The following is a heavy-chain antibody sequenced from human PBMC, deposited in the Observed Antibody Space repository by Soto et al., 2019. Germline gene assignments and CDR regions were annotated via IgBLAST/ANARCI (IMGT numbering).Heavy chain of an antibody. CDR1: GFTFSSYG. J-gene: IGHJ4*02. CDR2: ISYDGSNK. CDR3: AKGDSSMYYYDSSGYYPDY. D-gene: IGHD3-22*01. V-gene: IGHV3-30*18. Sequence: GGSLRLSCAASGFTFSSYGMHWVRQAPGKGLEWVAVISYDGSNKYYADSVKGRFTISRDNSKNTLYLQMNSLRAEDTAVYYCAKGDSSMYYYDSSGYYPDYWGQGTLVTVSS.